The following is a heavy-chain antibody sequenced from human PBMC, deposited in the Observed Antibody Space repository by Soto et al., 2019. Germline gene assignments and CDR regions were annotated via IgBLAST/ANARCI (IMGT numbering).Heavy chain of an antibody. J-gene: IGHJ2*01. V-gene: IGHV3-23*01. CDR2: ISGSGGST. CDR3: AFFFQGEDGIRDVRSVSAFLLNRSSDL. D-gene: IGHD3-10*02. Sequence: PGKGLERVSAISGSGGSTYYADSVKGRFTIYRDNSKNTLYLQMNSLRAEDTAVYYCAFFFQGEDGIRDVRSVSAFLLNRSSDL.